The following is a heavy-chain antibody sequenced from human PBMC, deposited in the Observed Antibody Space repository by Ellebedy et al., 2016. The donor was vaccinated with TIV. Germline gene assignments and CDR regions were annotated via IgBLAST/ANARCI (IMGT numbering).Heavy chain of an antibody. V-gene: IGHV4-61*01. CDR2: IYYSGST. D-gene: IGHD1-26*01. CDR3: ARGRHLPREGYFFDY. Sequence: SETLSLTXSVTGDSVSSGSYYWSWIRQPPGKGLEWIGYIYYSGSTYYNPSLKSRVTISVGTSKNQFSLKLNSVTAADTAVYYWARGRHLPREGYFFDYWGQGTLVTVSS. J-gene: IGHJ4*02. CDR1: GDSVSSGSYY.